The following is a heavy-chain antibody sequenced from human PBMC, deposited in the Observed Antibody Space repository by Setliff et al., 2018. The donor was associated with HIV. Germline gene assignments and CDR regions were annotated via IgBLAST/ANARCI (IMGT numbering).Heavy chain of an antibody. CDR2: INWNGGST. J-gene: IGHJ3*02. CDR1: GFTFDDYG. V-gene: IGHV3-20*04. CDR3: ARDLAEGAFDI. Sequence: GESLKISCAASGFTFDDYGMSWVRQTPRKGLEWVSGINWNGGSTGYADSVKGRFTISRDNAKNSLYLQMSSLRAEDTAVYYCARDLAEGAFDIWGQGTMVTVSS.